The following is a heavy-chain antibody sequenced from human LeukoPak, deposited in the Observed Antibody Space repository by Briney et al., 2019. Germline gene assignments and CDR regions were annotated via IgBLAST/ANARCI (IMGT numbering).Heavy chain of an antibody. CDR2: ISGYSAAT. J-gene: IGHJ4*02. CDR1: GFTFSSYA. D-gene: IGHD1-26*01. V-gene: IGHV3-23*01. CDR3: ARGMGATTIYYFDY. Sequence: PGGSLRLSCVGSGFTFSSYALSWVRQAPGKGPEWVSVISGYSAATHYTDSVKGRFTISRDNSKNTLYLQMNNLTADDTAVYYCARGMGATTIYYFDYWGQGTLVTVSS.